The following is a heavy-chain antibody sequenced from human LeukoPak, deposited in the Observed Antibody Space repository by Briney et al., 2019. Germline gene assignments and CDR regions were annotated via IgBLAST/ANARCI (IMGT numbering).Heavy chain of an antibody. J-gene: IGHJ4*02. CDR3: ASRITTSFDY. V-gene: IGHV3-30*02. CDR2: IRNDGSNK. D-gene: IGHD4-11*01. Sequence: GGSLRLSCAASGFTFSSSGMHWVRQAPGKGLEWVAYIRNDGSNKNYADSVKGRFTISRDNSQNTLYLQMNSLRADDTAVYYCASRITTSFDYWGQGTLVTVSS. CDR1: GFTFSSSG.